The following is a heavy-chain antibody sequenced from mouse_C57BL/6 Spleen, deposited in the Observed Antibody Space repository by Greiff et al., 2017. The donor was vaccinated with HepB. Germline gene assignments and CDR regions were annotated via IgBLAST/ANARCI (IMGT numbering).Heavy chain of an antibody. CDR2: IWSGGST. D-gene: IGHD1-1*01. CDR1: GFSLTSYG. V-gene: IGHV2-2*01. J-gene: IGHJ1*03. CDR3: ASPTVVATGDWYFDV. Sequence: QVHVKQSGPGLVQPSQSLSITCTVSGFSLTSYGVHWVRQSPGKGLEWLGVIWSGGSTDYNAAFISRLSISKDNSKSQVFFKMNSLQADDTAIYYCASPTVVATGDWYFDVWGTGTTVTVSS.